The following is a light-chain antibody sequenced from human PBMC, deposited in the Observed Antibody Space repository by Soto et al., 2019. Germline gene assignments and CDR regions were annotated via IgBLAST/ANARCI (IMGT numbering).Light chain of an antibody. CDR2: GNS. V-gene: IGLV1-40*01. J-gene: IGLJ2*01. CDR3: QSYDSSLSRLV. CDR1: SSNIGAGYD. Sequence: QSVLTQPPSLSGAPGQRVTISCTGSSSNIGAGYDVHWYQQLPGTAPKLLIYGNSNRPSGVPDRFSGSKSGTSASLAITGLQTEDEADYYCQSYDSSLSRLVFGGGTKVTVL.